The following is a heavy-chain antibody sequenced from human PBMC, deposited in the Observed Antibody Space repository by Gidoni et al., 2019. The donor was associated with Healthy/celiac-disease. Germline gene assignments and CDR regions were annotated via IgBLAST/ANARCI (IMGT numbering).Heavy chain of an antibody. D-gene: IGHD2-2*01. CDR2: ISGSVGST. V-gene: IGHV3-23*01. CDR3: ANRGSTSCPPGY. J-gene: IGHJ4*02. CDR1: GFTFSSNA. Sequence: EVQLLESGGGLVQPGGSLRLSCAASGFTFSSNAMSWVRQAPGQGLEGVSAISGSVGSTYYADSVKGRFTISRDNSKNTLYLQMNSLRAEDTAVYYWANRGSTSCPPGYWGQGTLVTVSS.